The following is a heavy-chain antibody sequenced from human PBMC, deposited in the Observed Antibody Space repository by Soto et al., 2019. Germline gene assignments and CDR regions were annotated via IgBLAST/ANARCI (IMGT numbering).Heavy chain of an antibody. D-gene: IGHD3-22*01. J-gene: IGHJ4*02. Sequence: GASVKVSCKVSGYTLTELSMHWVRQAPGKGLEWMGGFDPEDGETIYAQKFQGRVTMTEDTSTDTAYMELSSLRSEDTAVYYCATYYYDSSGYYKIDYRGQGTLVTVSS. V-gene: IGHV1-24*01. CDR2: FDPEDGET. CDR3: ATYYYDSSGYYKIDY. CDR1: GYTLTELS.